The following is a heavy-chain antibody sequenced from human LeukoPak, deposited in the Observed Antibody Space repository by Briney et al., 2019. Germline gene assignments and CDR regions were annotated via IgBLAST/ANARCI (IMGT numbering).Heavy chain of an antibody. V-gene: IGHV7-4-1*02. CDR3: ARSSALGYYYYGMDV. CDR1: GYTFTSYA. Sequence: ASVKVSCKASGYTFTSYAMNWVRQAPGQGLEWMGWINTNTGNPTYAQGFTGRFVFSLDTSVSTAYLQISSLKAEDTAVYYCARSSALGYYYYGMDVWGQGTTVTVSS. D-gene: IGHD6-25*01. J-gene: IGHJ6*02. CDR2: INTNTGNP.